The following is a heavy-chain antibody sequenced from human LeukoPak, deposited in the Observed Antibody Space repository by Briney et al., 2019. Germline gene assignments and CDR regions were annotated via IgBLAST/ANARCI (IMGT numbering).Heavy chain of an antibody. V-gene: IGHV1-69*04. CDR1: GGTFSSYA. J-gene: IGHJ3*02. D-gene: IGHD3-22*01. Sequence: SVKVSCKASGGTFSSYAISWVRQAPGQGLEWMGRIIPILGIANYAQKFQGRVTITADKSTSTAYMELSSLRSEDTAVYYCARDVYYYDSSGPDAFDIWGQGTMVTVSS. CDR2: IIPILGIA. CDR3: ARDVYYYDSSGPDAFDI.